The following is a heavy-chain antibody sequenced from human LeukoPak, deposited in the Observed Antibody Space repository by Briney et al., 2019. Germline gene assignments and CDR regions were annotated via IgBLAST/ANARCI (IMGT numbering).Heavy chain of an antibody. V-gene: IGHV1-8*01. CDR3: ATGDMIALY. CDR1: VYTFTSYD. CDR2: MNPNSGNS. J-gene: IGHJ4*02. D-gene: IGHD3-22*01. Sequence: ASVKVSCKASVYTFTSYDINWVRQATGQGLEWMGWMNPNSGNSGSAQKFQDRVTMTRNTSISTAYMELSSLRSEDTAVYYCATGDMIALYWGQGTLVTVSS.